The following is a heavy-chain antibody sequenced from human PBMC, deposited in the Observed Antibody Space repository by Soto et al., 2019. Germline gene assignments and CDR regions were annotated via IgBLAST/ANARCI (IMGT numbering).Heavy chain of an antibody. CDR2: ISSDERNK. Sequence: GGSLRLSCAASGFTLSSYTLHWVRQAPGKGLEWVAVISSDERNKYYADSVKGRFTVSRDNSKNTVYLDVNSLRTDDTAVYYCARADRFQTVVVPTVGYWGQGTLVTVPS. D-gene: IGHD2-2*01. CDR1: GFTLSSYT. V-gene: IGHV3-30*04. J-gene: IGHJ4*02. CDR3: ARADRFQTVVVPTVGY.